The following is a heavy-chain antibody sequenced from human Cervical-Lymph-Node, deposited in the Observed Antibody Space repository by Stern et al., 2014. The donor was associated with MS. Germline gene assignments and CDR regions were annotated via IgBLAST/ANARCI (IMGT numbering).Heavy chain of an antibody. CDR1: GGSVSSHGYY. CDR3: ARLEAYSYSYDL. J-gene: IGHJ5*02. D-gene: IGHD5-18*01. Sequence: QVQLVESGPGLVKPSETLSLTCSVSGGSVSSHGYYWAWIRQPPGKGLEWIGSVYQSGSVYYNPSLQSRVTISVDTSKNQVSQKLPSVTAADTGVYYCARLEAYSYSYDLWGQGALVTVSS. V-gene: IGHV4-39*01. CDR2: VYQSGSV.